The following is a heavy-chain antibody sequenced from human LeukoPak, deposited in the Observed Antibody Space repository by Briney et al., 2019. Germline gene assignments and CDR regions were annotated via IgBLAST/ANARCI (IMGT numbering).Heavy chain of an antibody. CDR3: ARYSVATIDMYYFDY. CDR2: IYYSGST. CDR1: GGSISSSSYY. D-gene: IGHD5-12*01. V-gene: IGHV4-39*01. J-gene: IGHJ4*02. Sequence: SETLPLTCTVSGGSISSSSYYWGWIRQPPGKGLEWIGSIYYSGSTYYNPSLKSRVTISVDTSKNQFSLKLSSVTAADTAVYYCARYSVATIDMYYFDYWGQGTLVTVSS.